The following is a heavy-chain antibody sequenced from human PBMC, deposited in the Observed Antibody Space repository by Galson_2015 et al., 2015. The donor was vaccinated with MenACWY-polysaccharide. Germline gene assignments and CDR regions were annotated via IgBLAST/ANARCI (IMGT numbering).Heavy chain of an antibody. CDR1: GGSIRTETYF. V-gene: IGHV4-39*02. CDR2: TSYTGST. J-gene: IGHJ4*02. Sequence: ATLSLTCTVSGGSIRTETYFWGWIRQPPGKGLEWIGTTSYTGSTYYNPSLKGRVAFSTDTSNNHFSLTVTSVTAADTAVYYCARRRKRVAGEFDYWGQGTLVTVSS. D-gene: IGHD6-19*01. CDR3: ARRRKRVAGEFDY.